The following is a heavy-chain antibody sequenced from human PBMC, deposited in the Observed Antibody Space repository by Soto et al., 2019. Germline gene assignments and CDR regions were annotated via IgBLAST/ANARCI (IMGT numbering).Heavy chain of an antibody. CDR3: ARADRKWLDP. V-gene: IGHV4-59*01. CDR2: VYYGGSA. J-gene: IGHJ5*02. Sequence: SETLSLTCSVSGGSMYSYFWSWIRQPPGKGLEWIGYVYYGGSANYNPSLKSRVTFSVDTSKNEVPLKLTSVTAADTAVYYCARADRKWLDPWGQGILVTVSS. CDR1: GGSMYSYF.